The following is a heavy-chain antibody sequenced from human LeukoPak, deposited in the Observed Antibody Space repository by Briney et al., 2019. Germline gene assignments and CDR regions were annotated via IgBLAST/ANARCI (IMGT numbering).Heavy chain of an antibody. CDR3: AKQSLYECSGLFHY. CDR2: ISGSGGTT. D-gene: IGHD3-22*01. J-gene: IGHJ4*02. V-gene: IGHV3-23*01. CDR1: GFTFSSYA. Sequence: GGSLRLSCAASGFTFSSYAMTWVRQAPGKGLEWVSTISGSGGTTYSADSVKGRSTISRDNSKNTLFLRMNSLRAEDTAVYFCAKQSLYECSGLFHYWGQGSLVTVS.